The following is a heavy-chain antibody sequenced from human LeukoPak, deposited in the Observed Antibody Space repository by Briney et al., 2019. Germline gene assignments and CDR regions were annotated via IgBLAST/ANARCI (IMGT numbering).Heavy chain of an antibody. CDR1: GFTFSSYA. J-gene: IGHJ4*02. V-gene: IGHV3-23*01. CDR2: ISGSGGST. Sequence: GGSLRLSCAASGFTFSSYAMSWVRQAPGKGLEWASTISGSGGSTYYAASVMGRFTISRDNSKNTLYLQMNTLRAEDTAVYYCAKMEWQQNYFDYWGQGTLVTVSS. CDR3: AKMEWQQNYFDY. D-gene: IGHD3-3*01.